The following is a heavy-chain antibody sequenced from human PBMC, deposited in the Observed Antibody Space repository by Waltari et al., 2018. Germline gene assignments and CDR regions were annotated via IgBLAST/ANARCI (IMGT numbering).Heavy chain of an antibody. Sequence: EVQLVESGGGLVKPGGSVRLSCAASGFTFSSYSMTWVRQAPGKGLEWVSSISSSSSYIYYADSVKGRFTISRDNAKNSLYLQMNSLRAEDTAVYYCARDFGGYYKNSDYWGQGTLVTVSS. D-gene: IGHD3-22*01. J-gene: IGHJ4*02. V-gene: IGHV3-21*01. CDR1: GFTFSSYS. CDR2: ISSSSSYI. CDR3: ARDFGGYYKNSDY.